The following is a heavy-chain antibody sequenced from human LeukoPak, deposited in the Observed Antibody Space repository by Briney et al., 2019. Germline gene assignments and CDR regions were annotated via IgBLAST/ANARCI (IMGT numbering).Heavy chain of an antibody. D-gene: IGHD3-9*01. J-gene: IGHJ4*02. CDR2: TSVNNGDT. V-gene: IGHV1-18*01. CDR3: VRDQYLNVMTGFDD. CDR1: GYMFNIYG. Sequence: ASVKVSCKASGYMFNIYGISWVRQAPGQGLEWMAWTSVNNGDTKYGQKFQGRVTVTTDTSTSTVYLELRGLRPDDTAVYYCVRDQYLNVMTGFDDWGQGTLVTVSS.